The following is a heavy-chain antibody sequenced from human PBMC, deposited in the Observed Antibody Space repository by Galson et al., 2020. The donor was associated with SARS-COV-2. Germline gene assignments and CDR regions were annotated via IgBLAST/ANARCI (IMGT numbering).Heavy chain of an antibody. J-gene: IGHJ4*02. CDR3: ARGRDSSGWYRFNYYFDY. D-gene: IGHD6-19*01. Sequence: GSLRLSCAASGFTFSSYDMHWVRQATGKGLEWVSAIGTAGDTYYPGSVKGRFTISRENAKNSLYLQMNSLRAGDTAVYYCARGRDSSGWYRFNYYFDYWGQGTLVTVSS. CDR1: GFTFSSYD. V-gene: IGHV3-13*01. CDR2: IGTAGDT.